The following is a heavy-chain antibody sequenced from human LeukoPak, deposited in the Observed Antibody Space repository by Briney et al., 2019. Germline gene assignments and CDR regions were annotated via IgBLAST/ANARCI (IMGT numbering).Heavy chain of an antibody. D-gene: IGHD2-2*01. J-gene: IGHJ4*02. CDR1: GFTFSSYA. CDR3: ARGYCSSTSCYSSYFDY. V-gene: IGHV3-23*01. CDR2: ISGSGDNT. Sequence: GGSLRLSCAASGFTFSSYAMSWVRQAPGKGLEWVSGISGSGDNTYYADSVKGRFTLSRDNSKNTLYVKVNSLGTEDTAAYYCARGYCSSTSCYSSYFDYWGQGTLVTVSS.